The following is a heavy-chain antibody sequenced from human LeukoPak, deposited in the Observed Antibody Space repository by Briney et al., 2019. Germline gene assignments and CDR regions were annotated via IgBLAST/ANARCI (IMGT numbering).Heavy chain of an antibody. CDR2: INPNSGGT. V-gene: IGHV1-2*06. CDR1: GYTFTGYY. J-gene: IGHJ4*02. CDR3: GRDRSGYSYGEPLDH. Sequence: ASVKVSCKASGYTFTGYYMHWVRQAPGQGLEWLGRINPNSGGTNDAQNFQGRVTMTWDTSMNTAYMGLSRLRGDDTAVYYCGRDRSGYSYGEPLDHWGQGTLVIVSS. D-gene: IGHD5-18*01.